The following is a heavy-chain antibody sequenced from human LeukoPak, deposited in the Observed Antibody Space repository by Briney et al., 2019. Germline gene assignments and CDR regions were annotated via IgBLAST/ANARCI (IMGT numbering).Heavy chain of an antibody. CDR2: SYPNTWGT. V-gene: IGHV1-2*02. CDR1: GYSFTDHY. D-gene: IGHD6-13*01. J-gene: IGHJ5*02. Sequence: ASVKVSCKASGYSFTDHYIHWVRQAPGQGLEWMGWSYPNTWGTEYAQRFQGRVTMTRDTSISTVYMELRRLKFDDTAVYYCAREAAAGNWFDAWGQGSLVTVSS. CDR3: AREAAAGNWFDA.